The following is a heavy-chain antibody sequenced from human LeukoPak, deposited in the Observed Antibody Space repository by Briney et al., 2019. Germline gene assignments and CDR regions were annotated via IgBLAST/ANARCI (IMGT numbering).Heavy chain of an antibody. V-gene: IGHV3-7*01. CDR3: ARDLGDYGDYAANEDGFDP. Sequence: PGGSLRLSCAASGFTFSSYWMSWVRQAPGKGLEWVANIKQDGREKYYVDSVKGRFTISRDNAKNSLYLQMNSLRAEDTAVYYCARDLGDYGDYAANEDGFDPWGQGTLVTVSS. CDR1: GFTFSSYW. CDR2: IKQDGREK. J-gene: IGHJ5*02. D-gene: IGHD4-17*01.